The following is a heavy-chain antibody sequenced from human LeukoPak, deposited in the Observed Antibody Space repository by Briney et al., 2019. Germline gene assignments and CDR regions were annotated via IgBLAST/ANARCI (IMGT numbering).Heavy chain of an antibody. D-gene: IGHD3-3*01. J-gene: IGHJ6*02. CDR2: ISGSGGST. V-gene: IGHV3-23*01. Sequence: PGGSLRLSCAASGFTFSSYAMSWVRQAPGKGLEWVSVISGSGGSTYYADSVKGRFTISRDNTKNSIYLQMDSLRVEDTATYYCARVQSGNGYDTLDVWGQGTTVTVSS. CDR1: GFTFSSYA. CDR3: ARVQSGNGYDTLDV.